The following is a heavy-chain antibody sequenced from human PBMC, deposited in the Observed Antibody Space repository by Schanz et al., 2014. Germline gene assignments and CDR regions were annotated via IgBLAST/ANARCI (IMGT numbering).Heavy chain of an antibody. V-gene: IGHV3-23*04. Sequence: VQLVDSGGGLVQPGGSLRLSCAASGFTFSSYAMSWVRQAPGKGLEWVSAISGSGGTIYYADSVKGRFTISRDNAKNSLYLEMNSLRAEDTALYYCARDRRNADLDYWGQGTLVTVSS. D-gene: IGHD1-1*01. CDR3: ARDRRNADLDY. CDR1: GFTFSSYA. CDR2: ISGSGGTI. J-gene: IGHJ4*02.